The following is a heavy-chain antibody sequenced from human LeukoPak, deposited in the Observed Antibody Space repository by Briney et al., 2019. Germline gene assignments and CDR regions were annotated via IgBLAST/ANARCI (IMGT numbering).Heavy chain of an antibody. Sequence: GGSLRLSCAASGLTFSSYWMHWARQAAGKGLVWVSRINSDGSSTSYADSVKGRFTISRDNAKNTLYLQMNSLRAEDTAVYYCARDRNAYGEHFDYWGQGTLVTVSS. CDR1: GLTFSSYW. CDR2: INSDGSST. J-gene: IGHJ4*02. D-gene: IGHD4-17*01. CDR3: ARDRNAYGEHFDY. V-gene: IGHV3-74*01.